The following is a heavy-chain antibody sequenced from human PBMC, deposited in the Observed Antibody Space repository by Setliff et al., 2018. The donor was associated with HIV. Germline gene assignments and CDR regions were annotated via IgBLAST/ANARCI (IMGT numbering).Heavy chain of an antibody. CDR1: GGSISSGSYC. CDR3: AREGDSSAWYRFDP. Sequence: SETLSLTCTVSGGSISSGSYCWSWIRQPPGKGLEWIGEIQHSGRTNYNPSLKSRVTISVDTSKNQFSLKVFSVTAADTAVYYCAREGDSSAWYRFDPWGQGTLVTVSS. CDR2: IQHSGRT. V-gene: IGHV4-39*07. D-gene: IGHD6-13*01. J-gene: IGHJ5*02.